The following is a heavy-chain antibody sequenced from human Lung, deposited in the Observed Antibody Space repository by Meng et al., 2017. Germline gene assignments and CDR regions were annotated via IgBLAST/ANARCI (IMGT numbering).Heavy chain of an antibody. CDR1: GSTFTSYA. V-gene: IGHV1-8*01. Sequence: LQLVKSRADGKEPGDSGKVFCKASGSTFTSYAMTWVRQAPGQGPEWMGWMNPVSGNTGYAQKFQGRVTMTRDTSISTAYMDLSSLRSEDTAVYYCARGLWELDSWGQGNLVTVSS. CDR2: MNPVSGNT. CDR3: ARGLWELDS. J-gene: IGHJ5*01. D-gene: IGHD1-26*01.